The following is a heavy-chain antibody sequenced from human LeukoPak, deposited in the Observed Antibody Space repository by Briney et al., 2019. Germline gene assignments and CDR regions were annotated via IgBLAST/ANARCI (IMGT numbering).Heavy chain of an antibody. V-gene: IGHV3-23*01. J-gene: IGHJ5*02. Sequence: GGSLRLSCAASGFTFSSYAMSWVRQAPGKGLEWVSAISGSGGSTYYADSVKGRFTISRDNSKNTLYLQMNSLRAEDTAVYYCAKSGSSSWWSNWFDPWGQGTLVTDSS. CDR3: AKSGSSSWWSNWFDP. CDR1: GFTFSSYA. CDR2: ISGSGGST. D-gene: IGHD6-13*01.